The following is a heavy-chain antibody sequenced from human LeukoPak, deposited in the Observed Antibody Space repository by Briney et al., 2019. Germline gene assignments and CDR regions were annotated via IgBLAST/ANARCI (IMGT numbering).Heavy chain of an antibody. CDR1: GYTFTSYG. V-gene: IGHV1-18*01. CDR3: ARDRRGYSYGYFDY. Sequence: GASAKPSCKASGYTFTSYGISWVRQAPGQGLEWMGWISAYNGNTNYAQKLQSRVTMTTDTSTSTAYMELRSLRSDDTAVYYCARDRRGYSYGYFDYWGQGTLVTVSS. CDR2: ISAYNGNT. D-gene: IGHD5-18*01. J-gene: IGHJ4*02.